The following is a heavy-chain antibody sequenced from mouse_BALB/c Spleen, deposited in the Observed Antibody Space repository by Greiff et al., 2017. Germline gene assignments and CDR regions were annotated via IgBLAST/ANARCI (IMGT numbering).Heavy chain of an antibody. V-gene: IGHV2-2*02. D-gene: IGHD2-14*01. J-gene: IGHJ3*01. Sequence: VQLQQSGPGLVQPSQSLSITCTVSGFSLTSYGVHWVRQSPGKGLEWLGVIWSGGSTDYNAAFISRLSISKDNSKSQVFFKMNSLQANDTAIYYCARGVRREAWFAYWGQGTLVTVSA. CDR1: GFSLTSYG. CDR3: ARGVRREAWFAY. CDR2: IWSGGST.